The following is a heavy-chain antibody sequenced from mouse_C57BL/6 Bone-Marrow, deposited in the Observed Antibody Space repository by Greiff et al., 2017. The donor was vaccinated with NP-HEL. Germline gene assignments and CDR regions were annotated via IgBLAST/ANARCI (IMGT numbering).Heavy chain of an antibody. J-gene: IGHJ4*01. CDR3: ASAHYYGSSTYAMDY. D-gene: IGHD1-1*01. CDR1: GYAFSSSW. CDR2: IYPGDGDT. Sequence: VQVVESGPELVKPGASVKISCKASGYAFSSSWMNWVKQRPGKGLEWIGRIYPGDGDTNYNGKFKGKATLTADKSSSTAYMQLSSLTSEDSAVYFCASAHYYGSSTYAMDYWGQGTSVTVSS. V-gene: IGHV1-82*01.